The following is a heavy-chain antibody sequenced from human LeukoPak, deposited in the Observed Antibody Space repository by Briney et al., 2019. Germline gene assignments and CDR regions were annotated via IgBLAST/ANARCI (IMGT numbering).Heavy chain of an antibody. J-gene: IGHJ4*02. CDR1: GFTFSGYW. Sequence: GGSLRLSCTASGFTFSGYWMHWVRQAPGKGLVWVSRISSDGSSTSYADSVKGRFTISRDNAKNTLYLQMNSLRAEDTAVYYCARDRSSYEYYFDYWGQGTLVTVSS. CDR2: ISSDGSST. CDR3: ARDRSSYEYYFDY. V-gene: IGHV3-74*01. D-gene: IGHD5-12*01.